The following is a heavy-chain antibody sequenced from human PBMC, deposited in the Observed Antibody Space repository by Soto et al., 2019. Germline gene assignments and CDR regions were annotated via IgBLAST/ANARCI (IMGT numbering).Heavy chain of an antibody. CDR2: IYYNGSA. Sequence: SETLSLTCTVSGGSLSSTSYYWAWIRQPPGKVLEWIGSIYYNGSAYYNPSLKSRVTISVDTSKNQFSLKLRSVTAADTSVYYCARVPVRKSYGAGSYNNFYFGMDVWGQGTTVT. V-gene: IGHV4-39*01. CDR1: GGSLSSTSYY. CDR3: ARVPVRKSYGAGSYNNFYFGMDV. D-gene: IGHD3-10*01. J-gene: IGHJ6*02.